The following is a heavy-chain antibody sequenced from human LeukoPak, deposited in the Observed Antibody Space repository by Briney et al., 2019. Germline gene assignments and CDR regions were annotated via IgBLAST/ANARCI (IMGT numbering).Heavy chain of an antibody. Sequence: GGSLRLSCAASGFTFSSYAMHWVRQAPGKGLEYVSAISSNGGSTYYANSVKGRFTISRDNSKNTLYLQMGSLRAEDMAVYYCASSGRLDYWGQGTLVTVSS. V-gene: IGHV3-64*01. D-gene: IGHD6-19*01. CDR2: ISSNGGST. J-gene: IGHJ4*02. CDR3: ASSGRLDY. CDR1: GFTFSSYA.